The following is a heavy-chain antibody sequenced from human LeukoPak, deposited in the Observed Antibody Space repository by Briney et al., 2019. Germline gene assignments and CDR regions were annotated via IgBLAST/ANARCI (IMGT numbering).Heavy chain of an antibody. CDR1: GFTLDDYD. CDR2: ISWNGIRT. Sequence: GGSLRLSCVVSGFTLDDYDMSWVRHCPGKGLEWVSSISWNGIRTTYEDSVKGRFTISRDNAKNSLYLQMNSLRAEDTALYFCARDIAVAEYFDLWGQGTMVTVSS. D-gene: IGHD6-19*01. CDR3: ARDIAVAEYFDL. J-gene: IGHJ4*02. V-gene: IGHV3-20*04.